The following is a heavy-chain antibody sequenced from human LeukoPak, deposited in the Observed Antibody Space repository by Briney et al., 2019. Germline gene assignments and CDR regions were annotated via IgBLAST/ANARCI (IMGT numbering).Heavy chain of an antibody. Sequence: PGGSLRLSCAASGFTFSSYWMHWVRQAPGKGLVWVSRINTDGSSTSYADSVKGRFTISRDNAKNTLYLQMNSLRAEDTAVYYCARLQSTASDAFDIWGQGTIVTVSS. J-gene: IGHJ3*02. CDR3: ARLQSTASDAFDI. CDR1: GFTFSSYW. CDR2: INTDGSST. D-gene: IGHD2-21*02. V-gene: IGHV3-74*01.